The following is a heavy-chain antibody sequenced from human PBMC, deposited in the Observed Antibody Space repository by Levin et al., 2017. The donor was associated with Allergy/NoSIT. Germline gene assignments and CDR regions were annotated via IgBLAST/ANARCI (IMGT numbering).Heavy chain of an antibody. V-gene: IGHV2-5*02. Sequence: VSGPTLVKPTQTLTLTCTFSGFSLSATKMGVGWFRQSPGKALEWLALIYWDDEKRYSPTLNNRLTITKDTSRNQVDHTMTNMDPVDTATYYCARRRWEYYGRSGYPLFDPWGQGTLVTVSS. D-gene: IGHD3-22*01. J-gene: IGHJ5*02. CDR2: IYWDDEK. CDR1: GFSLSATKMG. CDR3: ARRRWEYYGRSGYPLFDP.